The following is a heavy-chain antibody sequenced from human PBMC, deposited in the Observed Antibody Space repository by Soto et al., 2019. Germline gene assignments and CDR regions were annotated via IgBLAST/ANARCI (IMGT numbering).Heavy chain of an antibody. V-gene: IGHV3-23*01. CDR2: IGASGDIT. Sequence: VGSLRLSCAASGFSFTNFAMSWVRQAPGKGLEWVAGIGASGDITWYADSVKGRLSISRDNSKNTLYLQLNSLRFEDTAVYYCAKDDFTDRGDDYFDHWGPGTLVTVSS. J-gene: IGHJ4*02. CDR3: AKDDFTDRGDDYFDH. CDR1: GFSFTNFA. D-gene: IGHD2-21*02.